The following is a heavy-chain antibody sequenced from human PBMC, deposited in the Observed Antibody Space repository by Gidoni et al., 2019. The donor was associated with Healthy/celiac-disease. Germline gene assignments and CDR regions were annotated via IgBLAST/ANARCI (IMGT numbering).Heavy chain of an antibody. J-gene: IGHJ4*02. CDR1: GLTFSGAA. V-gene: IGHV3-73*01. D-gene: IGHD2-15*01. Sequence: EVQLVESGGGLVQPGRSLNLHCAASGLTFSGAAMHWVRQASGKGLEWVGRIRSKANSYATAYAASVKGRFTISRDDSKNTAYLQMNSLKTEDTAVYYCTRRGGGSPQSIDYWGQGTLVTVSS. CDR2: IRSKANSYAT. CDR3: TRRGGGSPQSIDY.